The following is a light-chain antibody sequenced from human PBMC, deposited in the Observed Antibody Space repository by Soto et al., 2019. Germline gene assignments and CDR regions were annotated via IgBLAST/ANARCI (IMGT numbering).Light chain of an antibody. Sequence: SXLXXXPXXXGTPGQRVXISCSXXXXNIGINYVYWYQQLPGTAPNLLIYRNNQRPSGVPDRFSGSKSGTSASLAISGLRSEDEADYYCAAWDDSLSGLYVFGTG. CDR2: RNN. CDR3: AAWDDSLSGLYV. V-gene: IGLV1-47*01. CDR1: XXNIGINY. J-gene: IGLJ1*01.